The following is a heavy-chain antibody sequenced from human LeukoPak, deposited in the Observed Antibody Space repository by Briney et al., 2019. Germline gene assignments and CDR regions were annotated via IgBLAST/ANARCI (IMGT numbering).Heavy chain of an antibody. V-gene: IGHV3-64*01. CDR1: GFTFSSYA. CDR2: ISSNGGST. Sequence: GGSLRLSCAASGFTFSSYAMHWVRQAPGKGLEYVSAISSNGGSTYYANSVKGRFTISRDNSKNTLYLQMGSLRAEDMAVYYCARSGPAMVTFDYWGQETLVTVSS. D-gene: IGHD5-18*01. J-gene: IGHJ4*02. CDR3: ARSGPAMVTFDY.